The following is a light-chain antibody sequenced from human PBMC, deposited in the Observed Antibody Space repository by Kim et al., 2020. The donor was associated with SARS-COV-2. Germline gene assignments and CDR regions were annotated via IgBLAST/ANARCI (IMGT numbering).Light chain of an antibody. CDR1: SSNIGAGYD. CDR3: QSYDSSLSGPVV. CDR2: GNS. V-gene: IGLV1-40*01. J-gene: IGLJ2*01. Sequence: VTISCTGSSSNIGAGYDVHWYQQRPGTAPKLLIYGNSNRPSGVPDRFSGSKSGTSASLAITGLQAEDEADYYCQSYDSSLSGPVVFGGGTKLTVL.